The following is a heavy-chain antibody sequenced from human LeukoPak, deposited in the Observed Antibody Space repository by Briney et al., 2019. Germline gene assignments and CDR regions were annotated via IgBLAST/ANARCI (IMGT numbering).Heavy chain of an antibody. V-gene: IGHV3-30-3*01. Sequence: GRSLRLSCAASGFTFSSYAMHWVRQAPGKGLEWVAVISYDGSNKYYADSVKGRFTISRDNSKNTLYLQMNSLRAEDTAVYYCARAPGSYHFDYWGQGTLVTVSS. CDR2: ISYDGSNK. D-gene: IGHD1-26*01. CDR3: ARAPGSYHFDY. CDR1: GFTFSSYA. J-gene: IGHJ4*02.